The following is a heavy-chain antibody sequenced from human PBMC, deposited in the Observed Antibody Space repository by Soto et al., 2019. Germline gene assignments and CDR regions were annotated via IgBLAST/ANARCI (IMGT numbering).Heavy chain of an antibody. V-gene: IGHV1-69*13. Sequence: SVKVSCKASGGTFSSYAISWVRQAPGQGLEWMGGIIAIFGTANYAQKFQGRVTITADESTSTAYMELSSLRSEDTAVYYCARSRGSYYYYYGMVVWGQGTTVTVSS. D-gene: IGHD1-26*01. CDR3: ARSRGSYYYYYGMVV. CDR2: IIAIFGTA. CDR1: GGTFSSYA. J-gene: IGHJ6*02.